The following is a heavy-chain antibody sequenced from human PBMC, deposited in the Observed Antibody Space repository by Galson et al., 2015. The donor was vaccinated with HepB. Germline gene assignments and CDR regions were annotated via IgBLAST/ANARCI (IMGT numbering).Heavy chain of an antibody. V-gene: IGHV3-48*04. CDR1: GFSFSRYS. CDR3: AIDCVSYSGFFDY. D-gene: IGHD5-12*01. CDR2: IRSSTSSV. Sequence: SLRLSCAASGFSFSRYSMNWVRQAPGKGLEWVSYIRSSTSSVFYADSVQGRFSISRDSAKNSLYLQMNSLSAEDTAVYYCAIDCVSYSGFFDYWGHGILVTVSP. J-gene: IGHJ4*01.